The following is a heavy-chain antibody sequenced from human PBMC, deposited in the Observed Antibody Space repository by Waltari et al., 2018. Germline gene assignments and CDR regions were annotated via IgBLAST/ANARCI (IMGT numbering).Heavy chain of an antibody. CDR3: ARGRPLHETSGYYYNY. CDR1: GGSFSDYF. J-gene: IGHJ4*02. CDR2: SDYSGSP. D-gene: IGHD3-22*01. Sequence: QVKLQQWGAGLLKPSETLSLTCAVYGGSFSDYFWGWIRQPPGKGLEWVGESDYSGSPNYARPLRSRVTISVDTAKSQVSLKLNSVTAADTALYFCARGRPLHETSGYYYNYWGQGTLVSVSS. V-gene: IGHV4-34*01.